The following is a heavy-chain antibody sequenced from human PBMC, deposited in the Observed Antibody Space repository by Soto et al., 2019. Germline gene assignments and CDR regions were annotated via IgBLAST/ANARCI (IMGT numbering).Heavy chain of an antibody. CDR1: GFSLSTSGVG. Sequence: QITLKESGPTLVKPTHTLTLTCTFSGFSLSTSGVGVAWIRQPPGKALEWLALIYWDDDERYSPSLKSRLTITKDISKNQVVLTMTNMDPVDTSTYYCANFPGEVPPDAFDVWCQGTMVTVSS. J-gene: IGHJ3*01. CDR2: IYWDDDE. V-gene: IGHV2-5*02. CDR3: ANFPGEVPPDAFDV.